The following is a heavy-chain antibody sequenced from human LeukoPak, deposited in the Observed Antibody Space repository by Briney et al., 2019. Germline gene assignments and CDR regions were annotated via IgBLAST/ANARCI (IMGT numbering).Heavy chain of an antibody. CDR1: GYTFTSYY. Sequence: ASVKVSCKASGYTFTSYYMHWVRQAPGQGLEWMGIISPSGTSTTYAQKFQGRVTMTRDMSTSTVYMELSSLRSEDTAVYYCATDGAGFDTWGQGVLVTVSS. V-gene: IGHV1-46*01. J-gene: IGHJ5*02. CDR2: ISPSGTST. CDR3: ATDGAGFDT.